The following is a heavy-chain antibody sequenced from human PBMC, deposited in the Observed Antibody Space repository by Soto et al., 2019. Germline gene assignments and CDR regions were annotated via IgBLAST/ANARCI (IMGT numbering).Heavy chain of an antibody. V-gene: IGHV1-69*13. CDR2: IVTIFVTA. Sequence: GASVKVSCKASGGTFSSYTISWVRQAPGQGLEWMGRIVTIFVTANYAQKFQGRVTITSDDSSSTAYMELSSLRSEDTAVYYFARQLTTQKLELRRNWFDPWGQGTLVTVSS. J-gene: IGHJ5*02. CDR3: ARQLTTQKLELRRNWFDP. D-gene: IGHD1-7*01. CDR1: GGTFSSYT.